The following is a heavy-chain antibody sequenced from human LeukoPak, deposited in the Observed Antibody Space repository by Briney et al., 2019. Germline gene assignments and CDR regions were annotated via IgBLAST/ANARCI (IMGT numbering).Heavy chain of an antibody. Sequence: PSETLSLTCTVSGGSISSYYWSWIRQPPGKALEWIGYVYYNGSTNYNPSLKSRVTISVDTSTNQFSLKLSSVTAADTAVYYCARGTPYYYGSGRASWFDPWGQGTLVTVSS. CDR3: ARGTPYYYGSGRASWFDP. V-gene: IGHV4-59*12. J-gene: IGHJ5*02. CDR1: GGSISSYY. D-gene: IGHD3-10*01. CDR2: VYYNGST.